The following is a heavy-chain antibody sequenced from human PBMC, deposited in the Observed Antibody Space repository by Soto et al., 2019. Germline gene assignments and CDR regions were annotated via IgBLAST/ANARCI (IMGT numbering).Heavy chain of an antibody. Sequence: GGSLRLSCAASGFTFSSYSMNWVRQAPGKGLEWVSSISSSSSYIYYADSVKGRFTISRDNAKNSLYLQMNSLRAEDTAVYYCARGIYSSSSPFDYWGQGTLVTVSS. CDR1: GFTFSSYS. V-gene: IGHV3-21*01. CDR2: ISSSSSYI. CDR3: ARGIYSSSSPFDY. D-gene: IGHD6-6*01. J-gene: IGHJ4*02.